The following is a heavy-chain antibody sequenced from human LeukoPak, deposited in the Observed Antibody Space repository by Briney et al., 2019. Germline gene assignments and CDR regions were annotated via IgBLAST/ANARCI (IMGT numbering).Heavy chain of an antibody. Sequence: GGSLRLSCAASGFSFGSYAMSWVRQAPGKGLEWVSAISGRGGSTYYADSVKGRFTISRDNSKNTLYLQMNSLRAEDTAVYYCAKDRGSGWPQFDYWGQGTLVTVSS. D-gene: IGHD6-19*01. J-gene: IGHJ4*02. V-gene: IGHV3-23*01. CDR2: ISGRGGST. CDR3: AKDRGSGWPQFDY. CDR1: GFSFGSYA.